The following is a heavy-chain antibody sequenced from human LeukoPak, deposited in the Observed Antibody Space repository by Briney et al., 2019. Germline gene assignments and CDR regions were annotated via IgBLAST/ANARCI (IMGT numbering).Heavy chain of an antibody. CDR2: IYPGDSDT. V-gene: IGHV5-51*01. CDR3: ARLDGPTRGSQSPDY. J-gene: IGHJ4*02. D-gene: IGHD1-26*01. CDR1: GYSFTSYW. Sequence: GESLKISCKGSGYSFTSYWIGWVRQMPGKGLEWMGIIYPGDSDTRYSPSFQSQVTISADKSISTAYLQWSSLKASDTAMYYCARLDGPTRGSQSPDYWGQGTLVTVSS.